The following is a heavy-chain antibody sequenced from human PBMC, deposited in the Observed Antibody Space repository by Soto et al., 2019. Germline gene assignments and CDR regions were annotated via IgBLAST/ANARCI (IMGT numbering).Heavy chain of an antibody. CDR1: GYSFTSYW. Sequence: PGESRKIACTGSGYSFTSYWIGWVRQMPGKGLEWMGIIYPGDSDTRYSRSFQGQVTISADNSITTAYLQWSSLKASDTAMYYCAPHAPSSSNSGALRYYYYGMDVWGQGTTVTASS. CDR2: IYPGDSDT. CDR3: APHAPSSSNSGALRYYYYGMDV. D-gene: IGHD6-13*01. V-gene: IGHV5-51*01. J-gene: IGHJ6*02.